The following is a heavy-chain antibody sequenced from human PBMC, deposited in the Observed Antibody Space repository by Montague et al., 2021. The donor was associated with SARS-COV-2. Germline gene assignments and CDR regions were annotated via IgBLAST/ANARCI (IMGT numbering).Heavy chain of an antibody. Sequence: SLRLSCAASGLSFSTNAMNWVRQAPGKGLEWVSGIDASGAGTYYADSVRGRSTISSDSSKNTLYLQMNSLRVEETAVYYCAKGFTSWPRGLFDYWGQGSLVTVSS. CDR2: IDASGAGT. V-gene: IGHV3-23*01. CDR3: AKGFTSWPRGLFDY. D-gene: IGHD2-2*01. J-gene: IGHJ4*02. CDR1: GLSFSTNA.